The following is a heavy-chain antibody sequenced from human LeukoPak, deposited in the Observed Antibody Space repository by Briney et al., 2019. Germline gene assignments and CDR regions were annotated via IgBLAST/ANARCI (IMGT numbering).Heavy chain of an antibody. Sequence: GESLKLSCAASGFTFSGSAMHWVRQASGKGLEWVGRIRSKANSYATAYAASVKGRFTISRDDSKNTAYLQMNSLKTEDTAVYYCTSSPPLGYCSSTSCYSYYYMDVWGKGTTVTVSS. J-gene: IGHJ6*03. V-gene: IGHV3-73*01. CDR3: TSSPPLGYCSSTSCYSYYYMDV. CDR1: GFTFSGSA. CDR2: IRSKANSYAT. D-gene: IGHD2-2*01.